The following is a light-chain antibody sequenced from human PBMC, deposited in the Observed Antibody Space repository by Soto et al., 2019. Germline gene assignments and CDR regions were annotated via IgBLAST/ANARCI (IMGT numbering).Light chain of an antibody. J-gene: IGKJ5*01. Sequence: EIGLTQSPDTLSLSPGERASLSCRASQSFSGHLAWYQQKPGQAPRLLIYDASKRATGIPARFSGSGSGTDFTLTISRLEPEDFAVYYCQQYGSSPRSTFGQGTRLEI. V-gene: IGKV3-20*01. CDR3: QQYGSSPRST. CDR2: DAS. CDR1: QSFSGH.